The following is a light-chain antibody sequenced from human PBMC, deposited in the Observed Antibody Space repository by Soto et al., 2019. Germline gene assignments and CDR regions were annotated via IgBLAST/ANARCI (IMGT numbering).Light chain of an antibody. CDR2: DVS. J-gene: IGLJ1*01. CDR3: FSYAHSSSFFF. Sequence: QSALTQPRSVSGSPGQSVTISCTGTSSDVGGYNYVSWYQQHPGKAPKLMIYDVSKRPSGVPDRFSGSKSGNTASLTISGPQAEDEAVYSCFSYAHSSSFFFFGPGTKLTVL. CDR1: SSDVGGYNY. V-gene: IGLV2-11*01.